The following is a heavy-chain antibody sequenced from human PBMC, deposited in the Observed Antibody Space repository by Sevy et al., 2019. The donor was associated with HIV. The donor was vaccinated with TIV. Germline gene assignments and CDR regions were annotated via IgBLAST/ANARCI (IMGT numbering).Heavy chain of an antibody. V-gene: IGHV3-21*01. Sequence: GGSLRLSCAASGFTFSTYNMNWVRQAPGKGLEWVSSITFSSNYIYYADSEKGRFTISRDNAKNSLYLQMNSLRAEDTTVYYCARSWEQQLHDAFDIWGQGTMVTVS. CDR1: GFTFSTYN. J-gene: IGHJ3*02. CDR2: ITFSSNYI. D-gene: IGHD6-13*01. CDR3: ARSWEQQLHDAFDI.